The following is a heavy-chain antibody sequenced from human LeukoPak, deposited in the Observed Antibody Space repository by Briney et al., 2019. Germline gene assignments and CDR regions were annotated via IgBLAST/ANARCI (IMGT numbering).Heavy chain of an antibody. J-gene: IGHJ4*02. D-gene: IGHD3-16*02. CDR2: MNSNSGNT. CDR1: VYTCTTDD. Sequence: ASVKVSCKASVYTCTTDDTTGVRHATGQGLDWIGWMNSNSGNTGNAQEFQGRVTMTRNTSISTAYMGPSRLRSEDTAVDYCGWVIRPSFDGSGQGTLVTVSS. CDR3: GWVIRPSFDG. V-gene: IGHV1-8*01.